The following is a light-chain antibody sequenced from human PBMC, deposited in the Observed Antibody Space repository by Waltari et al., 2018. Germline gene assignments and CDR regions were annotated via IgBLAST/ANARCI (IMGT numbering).Light chain of an antibody. CDR3: LQASHWPYT. J-gene: IGKJ2*01. CDR1: QSLVYGVGNTY. Sequence: DVVMTQSPLSLPVTLGQTASISCRSSQSLVYGVGNTYLNWFQQRPGQSPRRLIYKVSNRDSGVPDRVSAGGSGTVFTLMISRVEAADVGLYSCLQASHWPYTFVQGTNLEI. CDR2: KVS. V-gene: IGKV2-30*01.